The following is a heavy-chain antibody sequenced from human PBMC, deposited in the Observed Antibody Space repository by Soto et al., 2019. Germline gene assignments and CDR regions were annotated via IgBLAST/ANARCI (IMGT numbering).Heavy chain of an antibody. CDR3: ARGGKSIAVAGTGIFGYYYGMDV. D-gene: IGHD6-19*01. CDR2: IWYDGSNK. V-gene: IGHV3-33*01. Sequence: QVQLVESGGGVVQPGRSLRLSCAASGFTFSSYGMHWVRQAPGKGLEWVAVIWYDGSNKYYVDSVKGRFTISRDNSKNTLYLQMNSLRAEDTAVYYCARGGKSIAVAGTGIFGYYYGMDVWGQGTTVTVSS. CDR1: GFTFSSYG. J-gene: IGHJ6*02.